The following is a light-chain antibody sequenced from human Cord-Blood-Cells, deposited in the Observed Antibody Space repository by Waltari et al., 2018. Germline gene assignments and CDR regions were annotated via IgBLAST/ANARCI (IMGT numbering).Light chain of an antibody. Sequence: QSALTQPRSVSGSPGQSVTISCTGTSSDVGGYNYVSWYQQHPGKAPQLMIYDVSKRPSGVPDRFSDSKSGNTASLTISGLQAEDEADYYCCSYAGSYTWVFGGGTKLTVL. CDR1: SSDVGGYNY. CDR2: DVS. CDR3: CSYAGSYTWV. J-gene: IGLJ3*02. V-gene: IGLV2-11*01.